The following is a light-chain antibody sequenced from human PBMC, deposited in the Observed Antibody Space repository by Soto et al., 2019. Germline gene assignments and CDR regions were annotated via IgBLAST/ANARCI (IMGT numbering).Light chain of an antibody. CDR1: SSDVGAYAS. V-gene: IGLV2-14*01. J-gene: IGLJ1*01. Sequence: QSVLTQPASVSGSPGQSITISCTGTSSDVGAYASVSWFQQHPGKAPKLIIYEVTHRPSGVSIRFSASKSGNTASLTISGLQAEDEADYYCCSYAGSSTYVFGTGTKVTVL. CDR3: CSYAGSSTYV. CDR2: EVT.